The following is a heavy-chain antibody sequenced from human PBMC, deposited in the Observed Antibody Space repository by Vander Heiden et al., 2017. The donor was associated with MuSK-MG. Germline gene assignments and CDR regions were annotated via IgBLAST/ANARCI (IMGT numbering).Heavy chain of an antibody. Sequence: QVQLVESGGGVVQPGRSLRLSCAASGFTFSSYGMHWVRQAPGKGLEWVAVRGYDGSNKYYADSVKGRFTISRDNSKNTLYLQMNSLRAEDTAVYYCAKDTQDAFDIWGQGTMVTVSS. CDR3: AKDTQDAFDI. CDR2: RGYDGSNK. V-gene: IGHV3-33*06. CDR1: GFTFSSYG. J-gene: IGHJ3*02.